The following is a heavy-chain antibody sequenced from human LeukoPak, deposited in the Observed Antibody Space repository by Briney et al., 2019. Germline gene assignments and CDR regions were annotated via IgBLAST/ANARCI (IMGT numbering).Heavy chain of an antibody. V-gene: IGHV1-18*01. J-gene: IGHJ4*02. CDR1: GYTFTSYG. Sequence: ASVKVSCKASGYTFTSYGISWVRQAPGQGVEWMGWISAYNGNTNYAQKLQGRVTMTTDTSTSTAYMELRSLRSDDTAVYYCARSAEPVTASVFDYWGQGTLVTVSS. CDR3: ARSAEPVTASVFDY. D-gene: IGHD2-2*01. CDR2: ISAYNGNT.